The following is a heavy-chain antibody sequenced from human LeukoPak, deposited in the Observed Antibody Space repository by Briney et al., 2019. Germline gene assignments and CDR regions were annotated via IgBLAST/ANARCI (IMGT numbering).Heavy chain of an antibody. J-gene: IGHJ5*02. CDR3: ARTYYYDSSGFLT. D-gene: IGHD3-22*01. Sequence: ETLSLTCTVSGGSISSSSYYWGWIRQPPGKGLEWVSVIYSGGSTYYADSVKGRFTISRDNSKNTLYLQMNSLRAEDTAVYYCARTYYYDSSGFLTWGQGTLVTVSS. CDR1: GGSISSSSYY. V-gene: IGHV3-53*01. CDR2: IYSGGST.